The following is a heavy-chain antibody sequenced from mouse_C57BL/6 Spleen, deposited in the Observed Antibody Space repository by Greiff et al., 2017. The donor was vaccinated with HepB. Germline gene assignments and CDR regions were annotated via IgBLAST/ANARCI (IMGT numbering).Heavy chain of an antibody. Sequence: VQLKESGPELVKPGASVKISCKASGYSFTDYNMNWVKQSNGKSLEWIGVINPNYGTTSYNQKFKGKATLTVDQSSSTAYMQLNSLTSEDSAVYYCASPGSSLYYFDYWGQGTTLTVSS. D-gene: IGHD1-1*01. CDR3: ASPGSSLYYFDY. J-gene: IGHJ2*01. CDR2: INPNYGTT. CDR1: GYSFTDYN. V-gene: IGHV1-39*01.